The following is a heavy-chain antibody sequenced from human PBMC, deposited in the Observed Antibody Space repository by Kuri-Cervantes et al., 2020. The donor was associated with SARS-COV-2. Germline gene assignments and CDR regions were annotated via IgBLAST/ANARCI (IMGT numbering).Heavy chain of an antibody. CDR2: INPSGGST. J-gene: IGHJ4*02. V-gene: IGHV1-46*01. Sequence: ASVKVSCKASGYTFTSYYMHWVRQAPGQGLEWMGIINPSGGSTSYAQKFQGRVTMTTDTSTSTAYMELRSLRSDDTAVYYCARPGYYYDSSGYFDYWGQGTLVTVSS. CDR1: GYTFTSYY. CDR3: ARPGYYYDSSGYFDY. D-gene: IGHD3-22*01.